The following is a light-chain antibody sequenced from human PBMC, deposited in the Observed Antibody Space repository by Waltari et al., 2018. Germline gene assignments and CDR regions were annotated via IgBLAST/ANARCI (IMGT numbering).Light chain of an antibody. CDR1: SSDVGGYNY. J-gene: IGLJ2*01. CDR2: DVS. Sequence: HSALTQPASVSGSPGQSITISCTGTSSDVGGYNYFSWYQQHPGKAPKLMIYDVSNRPSGVSKRFSGSKSGNTASLTISGLQAEDEADYYCSSYISSSTLELFGGGTSLTVL. CDR3: SSYISSSTLEL. V-gene: IGLV2-14*03.